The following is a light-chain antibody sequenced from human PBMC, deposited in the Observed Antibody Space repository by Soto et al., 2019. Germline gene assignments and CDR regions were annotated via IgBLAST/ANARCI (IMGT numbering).Light chain of an antibody. CDR1: QTISSW. CDR2: KAS. CDR3: QHYTSYSEA. J-gene: IGKJ1*01. V-gene: IGKV1-5*03. Sequence: DIQMTQSPSTLSGSVGDRVTITCRASQTISSWLAWYQQKPGKAPKLLIYKASTLKSGVPSMFSGSGSGTELTLTISSLQSDDFATYYCQHYTSYSEALGQGAKVDI.